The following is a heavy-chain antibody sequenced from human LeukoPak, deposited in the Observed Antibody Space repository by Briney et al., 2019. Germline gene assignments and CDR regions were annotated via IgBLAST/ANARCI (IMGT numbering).Heavy chain of an antibody. J-gene: IGHJ4*02. V-gene: IGHV1-2*02. CDR1: GYTFTRYY. Sequence: ASVKVSCKASGYTFTRYYMHWVRQAPGQGLEWMGWINPNSGGTNYAQKFQGRVTLTRETSITTAYMELSRLRSDDTAVYYCARDSEYDSSGYLNYWGQGTLVTVSS. CDR3: ARDSEYDSSGYLNY. CDR2: INPNSGGT. D-gene: IGHD3-22*01.